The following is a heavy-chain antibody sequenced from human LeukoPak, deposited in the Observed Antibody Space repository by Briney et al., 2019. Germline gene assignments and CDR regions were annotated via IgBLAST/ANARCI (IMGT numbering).Heavy chain of an antibody. CDR3: MDYDSSGYST. CDR2: IKSKTDGGTT. D-gene: IGHD3-22*01. V-gene: IGHV3-15*01. CDR1: GFTFSNAW. Sequence: GSLRLSCAASGFTFSNAWMSWVRQAPGKGLEWVGRIKSKTDGGTTDYAAPVKGRFTISRDDSKNTLYLQMNSLKTEDTAVYYCMDYDSSGYSTWGQGTLVTVSS. J-gene: IGHJ5*02.